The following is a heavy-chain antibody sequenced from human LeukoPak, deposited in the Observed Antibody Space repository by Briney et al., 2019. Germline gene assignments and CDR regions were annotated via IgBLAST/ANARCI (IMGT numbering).Heavy chain of an antibody. CDR2: ISYDGSNK. Sequence: GGSMRLSCAASGFTFSSYAMHWVRQAPGKGLEWVAVISYDGSNKYYADSVKGRFTISRDNSKNTLYLQMNSLRAEDTAVYYCARDRGGYTPGNAFDIWGQGTMVTVSS. D-gene: IGHD5-24*01. CDR1: GFTFSSYA. J-gene: IGHJ3*02. V-gene: IGHV3-30*04. CDR3: ARDRGGYTPGNAFDI.